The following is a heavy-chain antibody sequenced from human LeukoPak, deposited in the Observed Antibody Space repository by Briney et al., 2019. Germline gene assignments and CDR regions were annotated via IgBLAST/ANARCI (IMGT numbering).Heavy chain of an antibody. Sequence: AGGSLRLSWAASGFTVSSTYMSWVRQAPGKRLEWVSVIYSGGNIYYIDSVKGRFTISRDTSKNTLYLQMNSLRAEDTAVYFCASRHCSGGGCYFAGADPFDYWGQGTLVTVSS. CDR2: IYSGGNI. V-gene: IGHV3-53*01. J-gene: IGHJ4*02. CDR1: GFTVSSTY. CDR3: ASRHCSGGGCYFAGADPFDY. D-gene: IGHD2-15*01.